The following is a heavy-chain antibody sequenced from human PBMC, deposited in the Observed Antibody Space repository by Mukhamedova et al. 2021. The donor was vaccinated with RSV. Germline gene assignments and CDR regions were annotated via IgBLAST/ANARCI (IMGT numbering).Heavy chain of an antibody. D-gene: IGHD2-15*01. CDR2: T. Sequence: TNYNPSLKSRVTISVDTSKNQFSLKLSSVTAADTAVYYCAGRIVVVSASTGWLLGIENGIDYWGQGTMVTVSS. CDR3: AGRIVVVSASTGWLLGIENGIDY. V-gene: IGHV4-34*01. J-gene: IGHJ4*02.